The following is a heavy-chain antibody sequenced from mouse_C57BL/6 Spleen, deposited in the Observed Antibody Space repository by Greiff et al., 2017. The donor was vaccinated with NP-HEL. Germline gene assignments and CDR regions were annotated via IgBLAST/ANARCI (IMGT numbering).Heavy chain of an antibody. CDR3: TGYYGNFYYYAMDY. V-gene: IGHV14-1*01. CDR1: GFNIKDYY. CDR2: IDPEDGDT. Sequence: VQLQQSGAELVRPGASVKLSCTASGFNIKDYYMHWVKQRPEQGLEWIGRIDPEDGDTEYAPKFQGKATMTADTASNTAYLQLGSLTSEDTAVYYCTGYYGNFYYYAMDYWGQGTSVTVSS. J-gene: IGHJ4*01. D-gene: IGHD2-1*01.